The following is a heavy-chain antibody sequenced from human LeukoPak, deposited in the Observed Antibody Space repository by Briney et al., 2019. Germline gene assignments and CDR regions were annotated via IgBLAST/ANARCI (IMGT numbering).Heavy chain of an antibody. J-gene: IGHJ4*02. CDR3: ARGGY. V-gene: IGHV3-21*01. CDR1: GFAFTNYA. CDR2: ISSSSSYV. Sequence: GGSLRLSCAASGFAFTNYAMNWVRQAPGKGLEWVSSISSSSSYVYYADSVKGRFTISRDNAKNSLYLQMNSPRAEDTAVYYCARGGYWGQGTLVTVSS.